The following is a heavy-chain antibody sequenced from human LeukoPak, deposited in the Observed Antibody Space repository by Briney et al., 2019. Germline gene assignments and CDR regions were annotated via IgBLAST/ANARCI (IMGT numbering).Heavy chain of an antibody. CDR1: GGSFSGYY. CDR2: INHSGST. Sequence: PSETLSLTCAVYGGSFSGYYWSWIRQPPGKGLEWIGEINHSGSTNYNPSLKRRVTISVDTSKNQFSLKLSSVTAADTAVYYCARGLVATIKEHIDYWGQGTLVTVSS. J-gene: IGHJ4*02. D-gene: IGHD5-12*01. V-gene: IGHV4-34*01. CDR3: ARGLVATIKEHIDY.